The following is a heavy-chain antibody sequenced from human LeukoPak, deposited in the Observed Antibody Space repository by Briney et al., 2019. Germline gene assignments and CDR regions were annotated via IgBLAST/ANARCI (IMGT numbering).Heavy chain of an antibody. J-gene: IGHJ4*02. Sequence: GGSLRLSCAASGFTFSNYWMSWVRQAPGKGLEWVANIKQDGSEKYYVDSVKGRFTISRDNAKNSLYLQMNSLRAEDTAVYYCARDRALYDRSGFYYTEDDYWGQGTLVTASS. CDR3: ARDRALYDRSGFYYTEDDY. CDR1: GFTFSNYW. CDR2: IKQDGSEK. D-gene: IGHD3-22*01. V-gene: IGHV3-7*01.